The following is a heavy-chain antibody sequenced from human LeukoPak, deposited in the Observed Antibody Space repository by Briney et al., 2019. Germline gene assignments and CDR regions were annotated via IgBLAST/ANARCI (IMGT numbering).Heavy chain of an antibody. Sequence: SETLSLTCTVSSGSISTSNYYWGWVRQPPGKALEWIGNIFYSGSTYYSPSLKSRVTISLDTSRNQFSLKLNSVTAADTAVYYCARGTTRITMVQGVIKYNWFDPWGQGTLVTVSS. CDR3: ARGTTRITMVQGVIKYNWFDP. J-gene: IGHJ5*02. CDR1: SGSISTSNYY. V-gene: IGHV4-39*07. D-gene: IGHD3-10*01. CDR2: IFYSGST.